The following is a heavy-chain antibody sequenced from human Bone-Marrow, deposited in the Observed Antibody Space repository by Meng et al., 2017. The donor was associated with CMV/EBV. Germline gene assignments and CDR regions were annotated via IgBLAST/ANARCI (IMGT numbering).Heavy chain of an antibody. CDR2: ISSSSSYI. V-gene: IGHV3-21*01. CDR1: GCTFSNYG. CDR3: ARDVPTVVTHDAFDI. J-gene: IGHJ3*02. Sequence: GGSLRLSCAASGCTFSNYGMHWVRQAPGKGLEWVSSISSSSSYIYYADSVKGRFTISRDNAKNSLYLQMNSLRAEDTTVYYCARDVPTVVTHDAFDIWGQGTMVTVSS. D-gene: IGHD4-23*01.